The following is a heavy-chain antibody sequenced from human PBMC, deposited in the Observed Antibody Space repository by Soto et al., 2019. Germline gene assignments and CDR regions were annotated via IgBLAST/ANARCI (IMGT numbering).Heavy chain of an antibody. CDR2: MSPNGDNQ. V-gene: IGHV3-30-3*01. J-gene: IGHJ4*02. D-gene: IGHD3-22*01. Sequence: QVELVESGGGVVQSGGSLRLSCAAPGFSFSIHALHWIRQAPGEGLERVAVMSPNGDNQNYADSVKGRFTISRDTSKSPLSVQMTSLRPEVTAVYYCASGAAFYYDTSRYWGQGTLVTVSS. CDR1: GFSFSIHA. CDR3: ASGAAFYYDTSRY.